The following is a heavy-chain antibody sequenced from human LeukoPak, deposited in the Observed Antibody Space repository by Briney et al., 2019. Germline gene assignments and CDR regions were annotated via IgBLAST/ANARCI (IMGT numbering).Heavy chain of an antibody. CDR1: GFTSGFTFGDYA. J-gene: IGHJ4*02. Sequence: GGSLRLSCTASGFTSGFTFGDYAMSWVRQAPGKGLEWVGFIRTKAYGGTTEYAASVKGRFTISRDGSKSIAYLQMNSLKTEDTAVYYCTRTYYDSSGYLFDYWGQGTLVTVS. CDR3: TRTYYDSSGYLFDY. D-gene: IGHD3-22*01. CDR2: IRTKAYGGTT. V-gene: IGHV3-49*04.